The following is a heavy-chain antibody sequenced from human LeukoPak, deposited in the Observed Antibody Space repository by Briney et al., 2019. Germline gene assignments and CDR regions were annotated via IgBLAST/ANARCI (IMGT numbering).Heavy chain of an antibody. J-gene: IGHJ3*02. CDR3: ARDRDGDAFDI. V-gene: IGHV4-59*01. CDR1: GGSISSYY. Sequence: SETLSLTCTVSGGSISSYYWSWIRQPPGKGLEWIGYIYYGGSTNYNPSLKSRVTISVDTSKNQFSLKLSSVTAADTAVYYCARDRDGDAFDIWGQGTMVTVSS. CDR2: IYYGGST. D-gene: IGHD5-24*01.